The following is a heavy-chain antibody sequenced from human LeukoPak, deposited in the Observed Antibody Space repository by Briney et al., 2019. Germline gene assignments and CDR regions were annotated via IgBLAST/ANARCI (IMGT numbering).Heavy chain of an antibody. CDR1: GYTFTGYY. Sequence: GAPVKVSCKASGYTFTGYYMHWVRQAPGQGLEWMGWINPNSGGTNYAQKFQGRVTMTRDTSISTAYMELSRLRSDDTAVYYCARDLGGSYYEYYFDYWGQGTLVTVSS. J-gene: IGHJ4*02. CDR3: ARDLGGSYYEYYFDY. D-gene: IGHD1-26*01. V-gene: IGHV1-2*02. CDR2: INPNSGGT.